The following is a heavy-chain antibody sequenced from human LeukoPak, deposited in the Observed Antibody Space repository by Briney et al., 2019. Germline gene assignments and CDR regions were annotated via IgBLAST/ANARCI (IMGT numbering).Heavy chain of an antibody. CDR1: GYTLTELS. V-gene: IGHV1-24*01. CDR2: FDPEDGET. D-gene: IGHD4-17*01. CDR3: ATASYGDAPTENWFDP. Sequence: ASVKVSCKVSGYTLTELSMHWVRQAPGKGLEWMGGFDPEDGETIYAQKFQGRVTMTEDTSTDTAYMELSSLRSEDTAVYYCATASYGDAPTENWFDPWGQGTLVTVSS. J-gene: IGHJ5*02.